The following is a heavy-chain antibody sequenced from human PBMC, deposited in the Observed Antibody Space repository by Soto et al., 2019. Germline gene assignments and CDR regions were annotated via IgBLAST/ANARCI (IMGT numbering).Heavy chain of an antibody. D-gene: IGHD2-21*01. CDR2: IHYSGST. J-gene: IGHJ5*02. V-gene: IGHV4-61*01. CDR1: GGSVRSDSYS. Sequence: QVQLQESGPGLVKPSETLSLTCTVSGGSVRSDSYSWNWIRQPPGKRLEWLGYIHYSGSTNYNPSLKSRVTISVATSKNHFSLKLSSVTAADTAVYYCARDSQIETGCFDPWGQGTLVTVSS. CDR3: ARDSQIETGCFDP.